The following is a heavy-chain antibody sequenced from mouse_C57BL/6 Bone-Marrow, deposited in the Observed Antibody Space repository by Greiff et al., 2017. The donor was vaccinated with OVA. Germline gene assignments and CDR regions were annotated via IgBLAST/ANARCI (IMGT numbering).Heavy chain of an antibody. CDR2: IHPNSGST. CDR3: ARLHYGNDYFDY. J-gene: IGHJ2*01. V-gene: IGHV1-64*01. CDR1: GYTFTSYW. Sequence: QVQLQQPGAELVKPGASVKLSCKASGYTFTSYWMHWVKQRPGQGLEWIGMIHPNSGSTNYTEKFKSKATLTVDNSSSTAYMQLSSLTSEDSAVYYCARLHYGNDYFDYWGQGTTLTVSS. D-gene: IGHD2-1*01.